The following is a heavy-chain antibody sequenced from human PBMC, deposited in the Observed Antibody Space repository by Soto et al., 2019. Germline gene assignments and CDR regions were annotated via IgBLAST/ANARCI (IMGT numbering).Heavy chain of an antibody. V-gene: IGHV4-4*07. CDR2: IDNSGST. Sequence: SETLSLTCTVSGGSISNYFCNWIRQPAGKGLEWIGRIDNSGSTNYNPSLKSRITMSADTSRNQFSLKLNSVTAADTAVYYCARGGQDFWSGPFDYWGQGALVTVSS. J-gene: IGHJ4*02. CDR1: GGSISNYF. CDR3: ARGGQDFWSGPFDY. D-gene: IGHD3-3*01.